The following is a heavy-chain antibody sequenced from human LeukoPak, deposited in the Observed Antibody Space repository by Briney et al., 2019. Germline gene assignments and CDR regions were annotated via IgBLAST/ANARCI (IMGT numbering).Heavy chain of an antibody. CDR1: GFTFSSYS. CDR2: ISSSSSTI. CDR3: ARENSAVAGTGVYYYYYMDV. J-gene: IGHJ6*03. D-gene: IGHD6-19*01. V-gene: IGHV3-48*04. Sequence: PGGSLRLSCAASGFTFSSYSMNWVRQAPGKGLEWVSYISSSSSTIYYADSVKGRFTNSRDNAKNSLYLQMNSLRAEDTAVYYCARENSAVAGTGVYYYYYMDVWGKGTTVTVSS.